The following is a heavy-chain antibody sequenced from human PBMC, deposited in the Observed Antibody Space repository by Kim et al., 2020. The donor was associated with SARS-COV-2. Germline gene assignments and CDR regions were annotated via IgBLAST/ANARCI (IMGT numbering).Heavy chain of an antibody. D-gene: IGHD2-15*01. V-gene: IGHV3-74*03. CDR3: ARGGGGFDF. CDR2: ITSDGSST. J-gene: IGHJ4*02. CDR1: GFIFSNYW. Sequence: GGSLRLSCAASGFIFSNYWMHWVRQAPGKGLVWVSHITSDGSSTTYADSVKGRFTVSRDNAKNTLFLQMNTLSAEDTALYYCARGGGGFDFWGQGTVVNV.